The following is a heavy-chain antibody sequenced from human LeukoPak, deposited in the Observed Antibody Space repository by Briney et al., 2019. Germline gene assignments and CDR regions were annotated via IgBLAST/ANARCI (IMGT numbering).Heavy chain of an antibody. CDR1: GGSISRGGYS. Sequence: SETLSLTCAVSGGSISRGGYSWSWIRQPPGKGLEWIGYIYHSGSTNYNPSLQSRVTISVDTSKNQFSLNLNSVTAADTAVYYCARGGAARLHFQNWGQGTLVTVSS. V-gene: IGHV4-61*08. D-gene: IGHD6-6*01. CDR3: ARGGAARLHFQN. J-gene: IGHJ1*01. CDR2: IYHSGST.